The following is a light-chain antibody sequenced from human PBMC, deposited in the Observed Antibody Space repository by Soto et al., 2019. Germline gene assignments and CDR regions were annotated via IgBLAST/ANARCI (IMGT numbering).Light chain of an antibody. CDR2: DAS. J-gene: IGKJ1*01. CDR3: QHYSSSPTT. Sequence: EIVLTQSPGTLSLSPGERATLSCRASQSVSNNYLAWYQQKPGLAPRLLIYDASRRATGIADRFSGSGSGTDFTLTISRLEPEDFAVYYCQHYSSSPTTFGQGTKVDIK. CDR1: QSVSNNY. V-gene: IGKV3D-20*01.